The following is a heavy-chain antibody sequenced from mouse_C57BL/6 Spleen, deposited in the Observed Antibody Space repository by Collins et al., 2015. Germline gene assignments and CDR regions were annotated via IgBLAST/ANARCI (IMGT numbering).Heavy chain of an antibody. CDR2: VDPISGGS. D-gene: IGHD1-1*01. V-gene: IGHV1-72*01. CDR1: GYTFTTYW. J-gene: IGHJ3*01. Sequence: QVQLQQPGAELVKPGASVKLSYKASGYTFTTYWIHWVKQRPGRGLQWIGRVDPISGGSKYNEKFQTKATLTVDKPSSTAYMQLSSLTSEDSAVYYCVHGYGITPFAYWGQGTLVTVSA. CDR3: VHGYGITPFAY.